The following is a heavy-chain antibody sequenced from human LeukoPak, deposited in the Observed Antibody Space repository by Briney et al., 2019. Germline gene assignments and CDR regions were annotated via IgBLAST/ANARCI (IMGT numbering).Heavy chain of an antibody. CDR2: ISAYNGNT. Sequence: GAPVKVSCKASGYTFTSYGISRVPQAPGHGLEWMGWISAYNGNTNYAQKLQGRVTMTTDTSTSTAYMELRSLRSDDTAVYYCARDNIWGVRGVIITYGMDVWGQGTTVTVSS. D-gene: IGHD3-10*01. V-gene: IGHV1-18*01. CDR3: ARDNIWGVRGVIITYGMDV. CDR1: GYTFTSYG. J-gene: IGHJ6*02.